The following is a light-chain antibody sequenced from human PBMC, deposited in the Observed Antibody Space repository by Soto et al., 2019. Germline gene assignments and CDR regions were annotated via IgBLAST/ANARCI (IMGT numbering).Light chain of an antibody. CDR1: QSITNR. Sequence: DIQMTQSPSTLSASVGDRVTITCRASQSITNRLAWYQQKPGKAPKVLIYDGSSLESGVPSRFTGSGSGTEFALTISSLQPDDFATYWCQHYGGMWTFGQGTKVDIK. CDR2: DGS. J-gene: IGKJ1*01. V-gene: IGKV1-5*01. CDR3: QHYGGMWT.